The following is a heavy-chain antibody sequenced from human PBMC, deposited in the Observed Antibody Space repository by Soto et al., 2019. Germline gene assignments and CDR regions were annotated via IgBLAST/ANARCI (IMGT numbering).Heavy chain of an antibody. Sequence: ASVKVSCKASGYTFTSYGISWVRQAPGQGLEWMGWISAYNGNTNYAQKLQGRVTMTTDTSTSTAYMELRSLRSDDTAVYYCARDNFHYDFWSGYYARAQNWFDPWGQGTLVTVSS. CDR3: ARDNFHYDFWSGYYARAQNWFDP. CDR1: GYTFTSYG. J-gene: IGHJ5*02. V-gene: IGHV1-18*04. CDR2: ISAYNGNT. D-gene: IGHD3-3*01.